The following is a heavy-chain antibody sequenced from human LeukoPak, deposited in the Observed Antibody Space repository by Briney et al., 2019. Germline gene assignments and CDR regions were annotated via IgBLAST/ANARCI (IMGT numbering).Heavy chain of an antibody. CDR3: ARKDGDW. CDR1: GGSISGYY. Sequence: PSETLSLTCTVSGGSISGYYWSWIRQPPGKGLEWIGYIYYSGSTKHNPSLKGRVTISVDTSKNQFSLRLSSVTAADTAVYCARKDGDWWGQGTLVTVSS. V-gene: IGHV4-59*08. J-gene: IGHJ4*02. CDR2: IYYSGST. D-gene: IGHD3-9*01.